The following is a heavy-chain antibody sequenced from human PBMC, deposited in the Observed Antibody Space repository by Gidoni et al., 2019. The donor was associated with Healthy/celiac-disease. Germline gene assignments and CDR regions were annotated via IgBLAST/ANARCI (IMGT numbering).Heavy chain of an antibody. V-gene: IGHV3-30*18. CDR3: AKDGYNYDIHGGVFDY. CDR1: GCTFSSYC. CDR2: ISYDGSNT. D-gene: IGHD3-9*01. J-gene: IGHJ4*02. Sequence: QVQLVESGGCVVQPGRSLRLSCAASGCTFSSYCMHWVRQAPAKGLEWVAVISYDGSNTYYADSVKGRFTISRDNSKNTLYLQMNSLRAEDTAVYYCAKDGYNYDIHGGVFDYWGQGTLVTVSS.